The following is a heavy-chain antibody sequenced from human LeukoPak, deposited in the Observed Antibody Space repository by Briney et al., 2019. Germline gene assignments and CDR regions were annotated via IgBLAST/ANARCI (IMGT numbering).Heavy chain of an antibody. J-gene: IGHJ4*02. CDR3: ARVRVGSSNYFDD. D-gene: IGHD3-10*01. V-gene: IGHV3-7*01. CDR2: IKQDGSEK. Sequence: GGSLRLSCAASGFTFSSYWMSWVRQAPGKRLEWVANIKQDGSEKYYVDSVKGRFTISRDNAKNSLYLQMSSLRAEDTAVYYCARVRVGSSNYFDDWGQGTLVTVSS. CDR1: GFTFSSYW.